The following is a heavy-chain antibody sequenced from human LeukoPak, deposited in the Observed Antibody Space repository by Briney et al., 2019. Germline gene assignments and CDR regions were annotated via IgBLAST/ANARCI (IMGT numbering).Heavy chain of an antibody. D-gene: IGHD3-16*01. V-gene: IGHV3-23*01. CDR3: ARSHYDYVWGSTSIDY. CDR2: ISGSGGST. Sequence: PGGSLRLSCAASGFTFSSYAMSWVRQAPGKGLEWVSDISGSGGSTYYADSVKGRFTISRDNSKNTLYLQMNSLRAEDTAVYYCARSHYDYVWGSTSIDYCGQRNLVTVSS. J-gene: IGHJ4*02. CDR1: GFTFSSYA.